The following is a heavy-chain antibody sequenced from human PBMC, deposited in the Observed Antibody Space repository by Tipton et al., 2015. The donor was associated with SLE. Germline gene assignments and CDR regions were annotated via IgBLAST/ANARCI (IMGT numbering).Heavy chain of an antibody. CDR2: IHYSGTT. CDR1: GGSITNHY. J-gene: IGHJ6*02. CDR3: ARTPGGNWFYYYGMDV. Sequence: PGLVKPSETLSLTCTVSGGSITNHYWNWIRQPPGKGLEWIGYIHYSGTTRDNPSLKSRVTMSVDMSKNQFSLKLSSVTAADTAVYYCARTPGGNWFYYYGMDVWGQGTTVTVSS. V-gene: IGHV4-59*11. D-gene: IGHD4-23*01.